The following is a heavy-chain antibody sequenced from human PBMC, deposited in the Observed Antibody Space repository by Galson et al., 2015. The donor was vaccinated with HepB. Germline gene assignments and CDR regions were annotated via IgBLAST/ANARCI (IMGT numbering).Heavy chain of an antibody. J-gene: IGHJ4*02. V-gene: IGHV3-23*01. CDR3: AKTVRGGAIAFDY. CDR2: ISGSGGST. CDR1: GFTFSSYA. D-gene: IGHD3-16*02. Sequence: SLRLSCAASGFTFSSYAISWVRQAPGKGLEWVSAISGSGGSTYYADSVKGRFTISRDNSKNTLYLQMNSPRAEDTAVHYCAKTVRGGAIAFDYWGQGTLVTVSS.